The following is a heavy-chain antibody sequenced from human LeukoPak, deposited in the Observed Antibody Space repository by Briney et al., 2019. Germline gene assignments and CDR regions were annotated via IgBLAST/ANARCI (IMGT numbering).Heavy chain of an antibody. CDR1: GFTFSSYA. D-gene: IGHD4-23*01. CDR3: TRPAVVTRVDAFDI. CDR2: IGASGGST. J-gene: IGHJ3*02. V-gene: IGHV3-23*01. Sequence: GGSLRLSCATSGFTFSSYAMSWVRQAPGKGLEWVSGIGASGGSTYYADSVKGRFTISRDNSKNTLYLQMNSLKTEDTAVYYCTRPAVVTRVDAFDIWGQGTMVTVSS.